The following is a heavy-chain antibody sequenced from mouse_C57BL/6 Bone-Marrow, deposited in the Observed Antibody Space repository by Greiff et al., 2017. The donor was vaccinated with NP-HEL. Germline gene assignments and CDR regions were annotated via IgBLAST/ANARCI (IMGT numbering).Heavy chain of an antibody. Sequence: EVKLVESEGGLVQPGSSMKLSCTASGFTFSDYYMAWVRQVPEKGLEWVANINYDGSSTYYLDSLKSRFIISRDNAKNILYLQMSSLKSEDTATYYCARDRDGSSLFDYWGQGTTLTVSS. CDR2: INYDGSST. CDR3: ARDRDGSSLFDY. J-gene: IGHJ2*01. D-gene: IGHD1-1*01. CDR1: GFTFSDYY. V-gene: IGHV5-16*01.